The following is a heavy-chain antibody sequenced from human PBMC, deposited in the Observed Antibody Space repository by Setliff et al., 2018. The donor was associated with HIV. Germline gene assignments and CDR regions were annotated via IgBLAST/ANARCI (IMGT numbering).Heavy chain of an antibody. J-gene: IGHJ4*02. D-gene: IGHD5-12*01. CDR3: ARAGRDGYKFDS. CDR2: ISGSGALT. Sequence: GSLRLSCAASGFIFGDHYMTWVRQAPGKGLEWVSYISGSGALTYYADSVKGRFTISRDNAEKSLYLQLNSLRAEDTAVYYCARAGRDGYKFDSWGQGALVTVSS. CDR1: GFIFGDHY. V-gene: IGHV3-11*04.